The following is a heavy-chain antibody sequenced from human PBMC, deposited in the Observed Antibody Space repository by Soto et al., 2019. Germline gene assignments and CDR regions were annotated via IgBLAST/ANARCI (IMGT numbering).Heavy chain of an antibody. J-gene: IGHJ4*02. V-gene: IGHV1-69*06. CDR1: GGTFNSYT. Sequence: SVKVSCKASGGTFNSYTINWVRQAPGRGLEWVGQVVPMYDSVNYAENFQGRVTITADKSTKTAYMELTSLRSEDTALYFCASWRSYSGSYCFDYWGQGTLVTVSS. D-gene: IGHD1-26*01. CDR3: ASWRSYSGSYCFDY. CDR2: VVPMYDSV.